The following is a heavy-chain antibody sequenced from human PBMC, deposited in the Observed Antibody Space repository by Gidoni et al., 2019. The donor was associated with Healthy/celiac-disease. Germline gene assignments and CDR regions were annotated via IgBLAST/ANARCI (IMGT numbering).Heavy chain of an antibody. CDR3: ARASGYSSSWYGY. CDR1: GFTFGSDW. J-gene: IGHJ4*02. V-gene: IGHV3-7*03. CDR2: IKQDRSEK. Sequence: EVQLVESGGGLVQPGGSLRLSCRAFGFTFGSDWMRWVRQAPGKGLEWVANIKQDRSEKYYVDSVKGRFTISRDNAKNSLYLQMNSLRAEDTAVYYCARASGYSSSWYGYWGQGTLVTVSS. D-gene: IGHD6-13*01.